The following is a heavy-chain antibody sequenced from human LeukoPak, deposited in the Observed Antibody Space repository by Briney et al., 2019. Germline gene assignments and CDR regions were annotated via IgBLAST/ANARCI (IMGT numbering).Heavy chain of an antibody. D-gene: IGHD1-26*01. J-gene: IGHJ6*02. V-gene: IGHV3-30*18. CDR1: GFTFSSYG. CDR3: AKENSYSGSLYGMDV. Sequence: GGSLRLSCAASGFTFSSYGMHWVRQAPGKGLEWVAVISYDGSNKYYADSVKGRFTISRDNSKNTLYLQMNSLRAEDTAVYYCAKENSYSGSLYGMDVWGQGTTVTVSS. CDR2: ISYDGSNK.